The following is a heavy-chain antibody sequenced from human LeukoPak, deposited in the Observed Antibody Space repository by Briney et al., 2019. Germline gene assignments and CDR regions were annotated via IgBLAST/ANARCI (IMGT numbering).Heavy chain of an antibody. CDR2: IRSTTFGGPT. D-gene: IGHD3-16*01. V-gene: IGHV3-49*04. J-gene: IGHJ6*04. CDR1: GFPSGDYA. CDR3: TRAVRLRLEELAANYRCYAMDV. Sequence: PGGSLTLSCTAPGFPSGDYAASWVRPATGQGLEWIGFIRSTTFGGPTAYAASVKDRISFSRADSKSIAYLQMNSLKAEDTAVYFCTRAVRLRLEELAANYRCYAMDVWGKGTTVTVSS.